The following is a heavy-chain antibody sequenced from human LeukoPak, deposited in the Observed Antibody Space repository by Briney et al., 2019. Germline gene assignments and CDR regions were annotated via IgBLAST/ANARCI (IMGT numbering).Heavy chain of an antibody. Sequence: SETLSLTCTVSGGSISSYYWSWIRQPPGKGLEWIGYIYYSGSTNYNPSPKSRVTISVDTSKNQFSLKLSSVTAADTAVYYCARTSVAGSSRFDYWGQGTLVTVSS. CDR2: IYYSGST. V-gene: IGHV4-59*01. J-gene: IGHJ4*02. D-gene: IGHD6-6*01. CDR3: ARTSVAGSSRFDY. CDR1: GGSISSYY.